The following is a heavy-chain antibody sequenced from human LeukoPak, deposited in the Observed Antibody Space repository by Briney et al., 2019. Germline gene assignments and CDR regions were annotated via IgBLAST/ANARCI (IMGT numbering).Heavy chain of an antibody. CDR2: ISSSSSYI. CDR3: ARGGPYYYDSSGYYYAAFDI. V-gene: IGHV3-21*01. J-gene: IGHJ3*02. Sequence: GGSLRLSCAASGFTFSSYSMNWVRQAPGKGLEWVSSISSSSSYIYYADSVKGRFTISRDNAKNSLYLQMNSLRAEDTAVYYCARGGPYYYDSSGYYYAAFDIWGQGTMVTVSS. CDR1: GFTFSSYS. D-gene: IGHD3-22*01.